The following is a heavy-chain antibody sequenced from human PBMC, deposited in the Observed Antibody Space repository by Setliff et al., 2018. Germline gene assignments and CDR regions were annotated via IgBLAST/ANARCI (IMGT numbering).Heavy chain of an antibody. Sequence: GGSLRLSCAASGFTFDDYGMSWVRQAPGKGLEWVSGIDQISRGYYPDSMKGRFTISRDNAKNSLYLQMNSLGTDDTAVYYCARDGSIEVGPGTNQELDVWGTGTTVTVSS. V-gene: IGHV3-20*04. J-gene: IGHJ6*04. D-gene: IGHD2-2*01. CDR2: IDQISRG. CDR1: GFTFDDYG. CDR3: ARDGSIEVGPGTNQELDV.